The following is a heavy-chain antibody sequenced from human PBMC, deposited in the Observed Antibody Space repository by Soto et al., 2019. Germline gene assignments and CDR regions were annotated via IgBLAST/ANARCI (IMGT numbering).Heavy chain of an antibody. V-gene: IGHV3-48*02. CDR1: GFTFSSYS. CDR2: ISSSSSTI. D-gene: IGHD3-10*01. Sequence: GGSLRLSCAASGFTFSSYSMNWVRQAPGKGLEWVSYISSSSSTIYYADSVKGRFTISRDNAKNSLYLQMNSLRDGDTAVYYCARDMGGSGGYYPTRAAGLNIWGQGTMVTVSS. J-gene: IGHJ3*02. CDR3: ARDMGGSGGYYPTRAAGLNI.